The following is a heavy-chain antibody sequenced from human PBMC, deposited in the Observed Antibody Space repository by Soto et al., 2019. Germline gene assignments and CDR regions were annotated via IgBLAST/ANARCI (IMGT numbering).Heavy chain of an antibody. D-gene: IGHD2-8*01. CDR2: ISHDGNNK. J-gene: IGHJ4*02. CDR1: GFTFNRHP. CDR3: ARASGHIYATLHGPFDH. V-gene: IGHV3-30-3*01. Sequence: GGSLRLSCAASGFTFNRHPLHWVRQXPGKGLEWVAVISHDGNNKYYADSMKGRFTISRDNSMNMLYLQMHGLRTEDTAIFYCARASGHIYATLHGPFDHWGQGALVTVSS.